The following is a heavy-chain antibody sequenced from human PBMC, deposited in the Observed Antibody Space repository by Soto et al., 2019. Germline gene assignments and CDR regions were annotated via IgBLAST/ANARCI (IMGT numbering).Heavy chain of an antibody. V-gene: IGHV3-33*03. CDR2: IWYDGSKK. J-gene: IGHJ4*02. D-gene: IGHD2-15*01. CDR1: GFRFSGYG. CDR3: ATDIGGGSWYSLAY. Sequence: QVHLVESGGGVVQPGRSLRLACAASGFRFSGYGMQWVRQTPGKGLEWVGVIWYDGSKKYYADSVKGRFTISRDNSRNNVFLQMDSLGVEDPAVYYCATDIGGGSWYSLAYWGPGILVTVSS.